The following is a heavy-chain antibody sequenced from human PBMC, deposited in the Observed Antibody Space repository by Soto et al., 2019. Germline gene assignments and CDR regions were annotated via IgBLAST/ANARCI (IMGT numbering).Heavy chain of an antibody. CDR2: IKQDGSEK. CDR3: ARDLADYGDYLGWFDP. D-gene: IGHD4-17*01. V-gene: IGHV3-7*01. J-gene: IGHJ5*02. Sequence: GGSLRLSCAASGFTFSSYWMSWVRQAPGKGLEWVANIKQDGSEKYYVDSVKGRFTISRDNAKNSLYLQMNSLRAEDTAVYYCARDLADYGDYLGWFDPWGQGTLVTVSS. CDR1: GFTFSSYW.